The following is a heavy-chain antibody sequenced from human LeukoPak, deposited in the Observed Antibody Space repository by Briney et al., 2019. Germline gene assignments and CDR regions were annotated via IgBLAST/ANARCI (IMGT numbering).Heavy chain of an antibody. V-gene: IGHV3-20*04. CDR2: INWNGGST. CDR3: ARDPTSTYQFDS. J-gene: IGHJ4*02. Sequence: GGSLRLSCAASGFTFDDYDMSWVRQAPGKGLEWVSDINWNGGSTGYADSVKGRFTISRDNAKNSLYLQMNSLRDEDTAVYYCARDPTSTYQFDSWGQGTLVTVSS. CDR1: GFTFDDYD. D-gene: IGHD2-2*01.